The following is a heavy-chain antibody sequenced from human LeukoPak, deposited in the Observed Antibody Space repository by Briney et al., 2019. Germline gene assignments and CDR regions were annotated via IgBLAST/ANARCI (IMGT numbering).Heavy chain of an antibody. CDR2: ISSSSSTI. CDR3: AKDRSVVTMRVY. V-gene: IGHV3-48*01. CDR1: GFTFSSFS. Sequence: GGSLRLSCAVSGFTFSSFSMNWVRQAPGKGLEWVSYISSSSSTIYYADSVKGRFTISRDNSKNTLYLQMNSLRAEDTAVYYCAKDRSVVTMRVYWGQGTLVTVSS. J-gene: IGHJ4*02. D-gene: IGHD3-22*01.